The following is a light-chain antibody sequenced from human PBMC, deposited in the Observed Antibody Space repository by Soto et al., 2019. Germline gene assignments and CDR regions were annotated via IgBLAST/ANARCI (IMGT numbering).Light chain of an antibody. CDR3: QQYGNSPKT. CDR2: DAS. CDR1: QSVTSSY. J-gene: IGKJ1*01. Sequence: EIVLTQSPGTLSLSPGERATLSCRASQSVTSSYLAWYQQKPGQAPRLLIYDASSRAAGIPDRFSGSGSGTGFTLTISRLEPEDFAVYYCQQYGNSPKTFGQRTKVEIK. V-gene: IGKV3-20*01.